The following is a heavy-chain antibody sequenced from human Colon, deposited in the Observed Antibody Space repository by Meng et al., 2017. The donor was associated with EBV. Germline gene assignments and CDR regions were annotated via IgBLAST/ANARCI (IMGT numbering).Heavy chain of an antibody. CDR2: IYSTGST. J-gene: IGHJ4*02. Sequence: QGDLLGSAPVLMKPSTSLSTTSIVFGGSISVYYWMWIRQFPRMELEWIGYIYSTGSTNYSPSLERRATFSVDTSKNQFSLRLTSVTAADTAKYYCAQYIRVAGTYYLDHWGPGILVTVSS. D-gene: IGHD2/OR15-2a*01. CDR3: AQYIRVAGTYYLDH. CDR1: GGSISVYY. V-gene: IGHV4-59*03.